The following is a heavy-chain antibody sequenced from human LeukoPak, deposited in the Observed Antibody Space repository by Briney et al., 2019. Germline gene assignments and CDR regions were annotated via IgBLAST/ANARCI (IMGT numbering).Heavy chain of an antibody. CDR1: GFTFSSYS. CDR3: ARDIMYYYDSSGYYYPDY. V-gene: IGHV3-21*01. CDR2: ISSSSSYI. D-gene: IGHD3-22*01. J-gene: IGHJ4*02. Sequence: GGSLRLSCAASGFTFSSYSMNWVRQAPGKGLEWVSSISSSSSYIYYADSVKGRLTISRDNAKNSLYLQMNSLRAEDTAVYYCARDIMYYYDSSGYYYPDYWGQGTLVTVSS.